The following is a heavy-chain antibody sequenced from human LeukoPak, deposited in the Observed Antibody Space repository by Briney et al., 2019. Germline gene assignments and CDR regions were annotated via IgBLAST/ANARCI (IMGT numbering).Heavy chain of an antibody. CDR1: GGSISSYY. V-gene: IGHV4-4*07. CDR3: ARDFADDFWTMYNWFDP. CDR2: IYTSGST. Sequence: SETLSLICTVSGGSISSYYWSWIRQPAGKGLEWIGRIYTSGSTNYNPSLKSRVTMSVDTSKNQFSLKLSSVTAADTAVYYCARDFADDFWTMYNWFDPWGQGTLVTVSS. D-gene: IGHD3-3*01. J-gene: IGHJ5*02.